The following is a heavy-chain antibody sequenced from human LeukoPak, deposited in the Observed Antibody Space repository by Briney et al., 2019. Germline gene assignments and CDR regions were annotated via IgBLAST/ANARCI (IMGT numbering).Heavy chain of an antibody. CDR3: SRDFTPYDGSGSHYKGTYYFDY. CDR2: IRSKAYGGTT. Sequence: GGSLRLSCTASGFTFGDYAMSWFRQAPRKGLEWVGFIRSKAYGGTTEYAASVKGRFTISRDDSKSIAYLKINSLKNEDTALYYCSRDFTPYDGSGSHYKGTYYFDYWGQGTLVTVSS. V-gene: IGHV3-49*03. J-gene: IGHJ4*02. CDR1: GFTFGDYA. D-gene: IGHD3-10*01.